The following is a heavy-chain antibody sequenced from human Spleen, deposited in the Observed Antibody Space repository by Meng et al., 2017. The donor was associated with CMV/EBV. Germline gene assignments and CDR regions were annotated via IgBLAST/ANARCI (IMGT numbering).Heavy chain of an antibody. V-gene: IGHV3-74*01. CDR2: IKSDGSST. D-gene: IGHD3-10*01. Sequence: GGSLRLSCAASGFTFSNYWMHWVRQAPGKGLVWVSRIKSDGSSTSYADSVKGRFTVSRDNAKNTLYLQMNSLRVEDTAVYYCARVSGEFPWGQGTLVTVSS. J-gene: IGHJ5*01. CDR3: ARVSGEFP. CDR1: GFTFSNYW.